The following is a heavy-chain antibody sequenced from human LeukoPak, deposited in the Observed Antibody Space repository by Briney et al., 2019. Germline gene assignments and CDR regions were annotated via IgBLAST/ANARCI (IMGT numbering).Heavy chain of an antibody. Sequence: GGSLRLSCSASGFTFDDYAMHWVRQAPGKGLEWVSGISWNSGSIAYGNSARGRFTISRDNAKNSLYLQMNSLRAEDTAVYYCARDRSSSWYTPGGFDYWGQGTLVTVSS. CDR2: ISWNSGSI. D-gene: IGHD6-13*01. CDR1: GFTFDDYA. CDR3: ARDRSSSWYTPGGFDY. J-gene: IGHJ4*02. V-gene: IGHV3-9*01.